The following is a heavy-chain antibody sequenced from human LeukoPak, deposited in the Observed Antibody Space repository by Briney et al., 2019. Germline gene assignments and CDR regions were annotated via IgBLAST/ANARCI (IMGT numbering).Heavy chain of an antibody. CDR1: GYTFTGYY. CDR3: ARGPARGVIKPDY. CDR2: INPNSGGT. V-gene: IGHV1-2*02. D-gene: IGHD3-10*01. J-gene: IGHJ4*02. Sequence: ASVKVSCKASGYTFTGYYMHWVRQAPGQGLEWMGWINPNSGGTNYAQKFQGRVTMTRDTSISTAYMELSRLRSDDTAVYYRARGPARGVIKPDYWGQGTLVTVSS.